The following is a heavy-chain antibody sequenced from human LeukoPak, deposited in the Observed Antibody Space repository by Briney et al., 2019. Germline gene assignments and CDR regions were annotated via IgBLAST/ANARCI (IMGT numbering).Heavy chain of an antibody. V-gene: IGHV1-8*01. CDR2: MNSNSGNT. CDR1: GYTFTSYD. Sequence: ASVKVSCKASGYTFTSYDINWVRQATGQGLEWMGWMNSNSGNTGYAQKFQGRVTMTRNTSISTAYMELSSLRSEDTAVYYCARGIYASSDFWSGYYTGRTTANWFDPWGQGTLVTVSS. CDR3: ARGIYASSDFWSGYYTGRTTANWFDP. D-gene: IGHD3-3*01. J-gene: IGHJ5*02.